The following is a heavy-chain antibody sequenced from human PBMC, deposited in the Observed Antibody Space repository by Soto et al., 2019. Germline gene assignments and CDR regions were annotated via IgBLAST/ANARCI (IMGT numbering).Heavy chain of an antibody. CDR3: ARRDGWYALHS. J-gene: IGHJ4*02. CDR1: GASISTNNW. CDR2: IYQSGST. D-gene: IGHD6-19*01. Sequence: QVQLQESGPGLVKPSGTLSLTCAVSGASISTNNWWSWVRQPPGKGLEVIGEIYQSGSTSYNPSLKSRVTITVDKSKKQFALKLSAVTAADTAVYYCARRDGWYALHSWGQGTQVSVSS. V-gene: IGHV4-4*02.